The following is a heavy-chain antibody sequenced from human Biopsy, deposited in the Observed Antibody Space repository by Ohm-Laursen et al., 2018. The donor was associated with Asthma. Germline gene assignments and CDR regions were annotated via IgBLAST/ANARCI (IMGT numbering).Heavy chain of an antibody. CDR2: HDHEEGGT. CDR1: GYSLTDLS. CDR3: ASDFPKDYVRYNFQF. D-gene: IGHD4-17*01. V-gene: IGHV1-24*01. J-gene: IGHJ4*02. Sequence: SVKVSCNISGYSLTDLSMHWVRQAPGQGLEWIGGHDHEEGGTVNARRFQGRVTMTEDTSTDTAYMELSSLSSDGTAVYYCASDFPKDYVRYNFQFWGQGTLVTVSS.